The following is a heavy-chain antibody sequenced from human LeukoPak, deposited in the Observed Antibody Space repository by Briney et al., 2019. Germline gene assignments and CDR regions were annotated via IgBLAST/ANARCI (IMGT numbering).Heavy chain of an antibody. CDR2: IGINDNYI. V-gene: IGHV3-21*01. Sequence: GGSLRLSCAASGFTFRTYNMNWVRQAPGKGLEWVSSIGINDNYIWYADSVKGRFTISRDNAKNSLYLQLDSLRAEDTAVYYCARVSYYKSRTYYSAYFDYGAQEPLVTVS. CDR1: GFTFRTYN. CDR3: ARVSYYKSRTYYSAYFDY. D-gene: IGHD3-10*01. J-gene: IGHJ4*02.